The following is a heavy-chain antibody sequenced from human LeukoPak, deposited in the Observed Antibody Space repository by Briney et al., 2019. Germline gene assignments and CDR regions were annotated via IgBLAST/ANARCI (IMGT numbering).Heavy chain of an antibody. CDR2: IYHSGST. V-gene: IGHV4-30-2*01. D-gene: IGHD3-22*01. CDR3: ARGDHYDSSGFRFDP. J-gene: IGHJ5*02. Sequence: PSQTLSLTCAVSGGSISSGGYSWSWIRQPPGKGLEWIGYIYHSGSTYYNPSLKSRVTISVDRSKNQFSLKLSSVTAADTAVYYCARGDHYDSSGFRFDPWGQGTLVTVSS. CDR1: GGSISSGGYS.